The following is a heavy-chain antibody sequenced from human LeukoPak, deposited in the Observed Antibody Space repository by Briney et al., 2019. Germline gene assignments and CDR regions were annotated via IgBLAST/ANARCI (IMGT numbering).Heavy chain of an antibody. J-gene: IGHJ6*03. V-gene: IGHV4-61*02. CDR2: IYTSGST. Sequence: IGRIYTSGSTNYSPSLKSRVTISVDTSKNQFSLNLTSVTAADTAVYYCARDRRDYYMDVWGKGTTVTVSS. CDR3: ARDRRDYYMDV.